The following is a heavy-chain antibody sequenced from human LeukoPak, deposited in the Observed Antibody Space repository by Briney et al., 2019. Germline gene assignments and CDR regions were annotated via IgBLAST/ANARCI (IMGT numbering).Heavy chain of an antibody. CDR3: ARHRWSHAPYYAFDI. CDR2: INHSGST. Sequence: PSETLSLTCAVYGGSFSGYYWSWIRQPPGKGLEWIGEINHSGSTNYNPSLKSRVTISVDTSKNQFSLKLSSVTAADTAVYYCARHRWSHAPYYAFDIWGQGTMVTVSS. J-gene: IGHJ3*02. V-gene: IGHV4-34*01. D-gene: IGHD4-23*01. CDR1: GGSFSGYY.